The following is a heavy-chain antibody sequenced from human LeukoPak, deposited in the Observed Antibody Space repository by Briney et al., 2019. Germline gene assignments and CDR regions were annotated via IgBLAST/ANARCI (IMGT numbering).Heavy chain of an antibody. D-gene: IGHD3-3*01. Sequence: ASVKVSCKASGYTFTNYGISWVRQAPGQGLEWMGWISGYNGKTNYAQKLQGRVTMTTDTSTSTAYMELRSLRSDDTAVYYCARVYYDFWSGYYRDFDYWGQGTLVTVSS. J-gene: IGHJ4*02. CDR2: ISGYNGKT. CDR1: GYTFTNYG. V-gene: IGHV1-18*01. CDR3: ARVYYDFWSGYYRDFDY.